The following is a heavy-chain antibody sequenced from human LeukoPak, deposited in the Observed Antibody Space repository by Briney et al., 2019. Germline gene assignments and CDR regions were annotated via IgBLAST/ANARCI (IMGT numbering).Heavy chain of an antibody. CDR1: GGSISEYY. D-gene: IGHD3-22*01. J-gene: IGHJ6*03. CDR2: IYYTGRT. Sequence: SETLSLTCTVSGGSISEYYWSWIRQSPEKGLEWIGYIYYTGRTKFNPSLKSRVSISVDISRSQFSLDLTSVTAADTALYFCTRGSIAYYYMDVWGKGTTVTISS. V-gene: IGHV4-59*01. CDR3: TRGSIAYYYMDV.